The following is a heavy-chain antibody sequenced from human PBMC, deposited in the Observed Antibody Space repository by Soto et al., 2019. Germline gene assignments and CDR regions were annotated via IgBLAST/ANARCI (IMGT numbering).Heavy chain of an antibody. CDR1: GYTFTSYG. CDR2: ISAYNGNT. V-gene: IGHV1-18*01. Sequence: ASVKVSCKASGYTFTSYGISWVRQAPGQGLEWMGWISAYNGNTNYAQKLQGRVTMTTDTSTSTAYMELRSLRSDDTAVYYCAREDEGGIVGAKSEPPGHWGQGTLVTVSS. D-gene: IGHD1-26*01. CDR3: AREDEGGIVGAKSEPPGH. J-gene: IGHJ4*02.